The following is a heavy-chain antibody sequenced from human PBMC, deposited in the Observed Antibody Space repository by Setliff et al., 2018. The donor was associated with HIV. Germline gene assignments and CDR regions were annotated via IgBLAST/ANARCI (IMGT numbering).Heavy chain of an antibody. Sequence: RLSCAASGFTFSSYSMNWVRQAPGKGLEWVSSITSRSSYMYYADSVKGRFTISRDNAKNSLYLQMNSLRAEDTAVYYCARDGYSYGFFDYWGQGTLVTVSS. CDR1: GFTFSSYS. CDR2: ITSRSSYM. J-gene: IGHJ4*02. CDR3: ARDGYSYGFFDY. D-gene: IGHD5-18*01. V-gene: IGHV3-21*01.